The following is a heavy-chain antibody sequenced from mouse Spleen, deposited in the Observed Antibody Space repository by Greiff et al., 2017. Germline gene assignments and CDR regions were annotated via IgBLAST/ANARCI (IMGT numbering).Heavy chain of an antibody. CDR2: INPNYGTT. D-gene: IGHD1-1*01. J-gene: IGHJ2*01. CDR1: GYSFTDYN. CDR3: AREDYYGSPFDY. Sequence: EVHLVESGPELVKPGASVKISCKASGYSFTDYNMNWVKQSNGKSLEWIGVINPNYGTTSYNQKFKGKATLTVDQSSSTAYMQLNSLTSEDSAVYYCAREDYYGSPFDYWGQGTTLTVSS. V-gene: IGHV1-39*01.